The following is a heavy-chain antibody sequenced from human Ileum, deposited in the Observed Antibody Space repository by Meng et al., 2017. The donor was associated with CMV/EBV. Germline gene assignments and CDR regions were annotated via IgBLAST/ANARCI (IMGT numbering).Heavy chain of an antibody. CDR2: LSHSGGT. CDR1: GGSVSYTSYY. Sequence: SETLSPTCSVSGGSVSYTSYYWGWIRQPPGKGLEWIGSLSHSGGTYYNPSLKSRVTISLDTSKNQFSLNLSTVTATDAAVYYCVRLGSAAGDSWGQGTLVTVSS. J-gene: IGHJ4*02. D-gene: IGHD6-13*01. CDR3: VRLGSAAGDS. V-gene: IGHV4-39*01.